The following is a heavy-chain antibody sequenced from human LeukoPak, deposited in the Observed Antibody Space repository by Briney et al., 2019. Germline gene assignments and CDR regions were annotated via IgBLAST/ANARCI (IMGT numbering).Heavy chain of an antibody. J-gene: IGHJ5*01. CDR2: IYAGGST. Sequence: SETLSLTCSVSGGSISTHYWTWIRQSAGKGLEWIGRIYAGGSTNVNPSLKSRVTLSAVTSKNQFSLRLTSVTAADTAVYYCARPLWANGLDSWGHGLLVTVSS. V-gene: IGHV4-4*07. CDR1: GGSISTHY. CDR3: ARPLWANGLDS. D-gene: IGHD2-8*01.